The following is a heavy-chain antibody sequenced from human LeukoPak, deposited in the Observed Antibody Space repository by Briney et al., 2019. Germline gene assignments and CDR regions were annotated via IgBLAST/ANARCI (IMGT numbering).Heavy chain of an antibody. J-gene: IGHJ4*02. CDR2: ITGSGGTT. Sequence: GGSLRLSCAASGFTFSNYAMNWVRQAPGKGLQWVSAITGSGGTTYYADSVRGRFTISRDNSKNTLYLQTNSLRADDTAVYYCATFRAVAGPTLFDYWGQGTLVTVSS. V-gene: IGHV3-23*01. CDR3: ATFRAVAGPTLFDY. D-gene: IGHD6-19*01. CDR1: GFTFSNYA.